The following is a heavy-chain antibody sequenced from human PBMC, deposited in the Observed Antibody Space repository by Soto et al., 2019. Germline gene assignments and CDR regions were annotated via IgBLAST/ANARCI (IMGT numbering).Heavy chain of an antibody. CDR1: GYTFTDYY. J-gene: IGHJ6*02. Sequence: GASVKVSCKASGYTFTDYYVHWVRQAPGQGLEWMGWINPNSGGTKTAQKFQGRVTVTRDTSIRTAYMDLSRLRSDDTAVYYCARDVTRTQSCTNGVCYYHYYDMDVWGQGTMVTVS. CDR3: ARDVTRTQSCTNGVCYYHYYDMDV. CDR2: INPNSGGT. D-gene: IGHD2-8*01. V-gene: IGHV1-2*02.